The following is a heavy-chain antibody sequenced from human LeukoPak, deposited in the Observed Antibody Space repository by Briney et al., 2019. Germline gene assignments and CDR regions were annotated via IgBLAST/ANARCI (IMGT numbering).Heavy chain of an antibody. CDR2: ISGSGGST. D-gene: IGHD2-8*01. V-gene: IGHV3-23*01. CDR1: GFTFSSYA. J-gene: IGHJ5*02. CDR3: ATFPVYASGVDWFDP. Sequence: PGGSLRLSCAASGFTFSSYAMSWVRQAPGQGLDWVSAISGSGGSTYYADSVKGRFTISRDNSKNTLYLQMNSLRAEDTAVYYCATFPVYASGVDWFDPWGQGTLVTVSS.